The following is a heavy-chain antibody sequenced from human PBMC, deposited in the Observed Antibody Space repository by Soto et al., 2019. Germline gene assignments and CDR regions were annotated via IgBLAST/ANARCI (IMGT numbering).Heavy chain of an antibody. J-gene: IGHJ6*02. CDR1: GFTFSSYG. D-gene: IGHD2-15*01. CDR2: IWYDGSNK. CDR3: ARSYCSGGSCFLFGMDV. Sequence: GGSLRLSCAASGFTFSSYGMHWVRQAPGKGLEWVAVIWYDGSNKYYADSVKGRFTISRDNSKNTLYLQMNSLRAEDTAVYYCARSYCSGGSCFLFGMDVWGQGTTVTVSS. V-gene: IGHV3-33*01.